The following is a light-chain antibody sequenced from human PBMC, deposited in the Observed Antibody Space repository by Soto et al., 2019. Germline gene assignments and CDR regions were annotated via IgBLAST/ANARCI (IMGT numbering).Light chain of an antibody. J-gene: IGKJ5*01. CDR1: QSVSSSY. CDR2: GAS. Sequence: ESVLTQSPGTLSLSPGERATLSCRASQSVSSSYLAWYQQKPGQAPRLLIYGASGRATGIPDRFSGSWSGTDFTLTISRLEPEDFAVYYCQQYGSSPPVTFGQGKRLESK. V-gene: IGKV3-20*01. CDR3: QQYGSSPPVT.